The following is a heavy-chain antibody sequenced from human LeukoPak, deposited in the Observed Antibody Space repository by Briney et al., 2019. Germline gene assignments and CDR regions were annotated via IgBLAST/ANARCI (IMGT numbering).Heavy chain of an antibody. CDR3: ARGRITMVRGVITSYYMDV. D-gene: IGHD3-10*01. CDR1: GGSFSGYY. Sequence: SETLSRTCAVYGGSFSGYYWSWIRQPPGKGLEWIGEINHSGSTNYNPSLKSRVTISVDTSKNQFSLKLSSVTAADTAVYYCARGRITMVRGVITSYYMDVWGKGTTVTVSS. V-gene: IGHV4-34*01. CDR2: INHSGST. J-gene: IGHJ6*03.